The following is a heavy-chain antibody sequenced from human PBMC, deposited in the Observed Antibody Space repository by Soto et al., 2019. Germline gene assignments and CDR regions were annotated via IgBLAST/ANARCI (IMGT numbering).Heavy chain of an antibody. CDR3: AIDPAVGYFDY. V-gene: IGHV4-31*03. D-gene: IGHD6-13*01. J-gene: IGHJ4*02. CDR1: SGSISSGGYY. CDR2: IYYSGRT. Sequence: QVQLQESGPGLVKPSQTLSLTCTVSSGSISSGGYYWSWIRQHPGKGLEYFGYIYYSGRTYYNPSLKSRVTISLDTSKNQFSLKVSSVTAADTAVYYCAIDPAVGYFDYWGQGTLVTVSS.